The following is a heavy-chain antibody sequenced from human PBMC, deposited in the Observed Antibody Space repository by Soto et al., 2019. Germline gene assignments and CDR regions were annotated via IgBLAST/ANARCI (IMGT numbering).Heavy chain of an antibody. CDR2: IKQDGSEI. CDR1: GFTFSNYW. CDR3: ARKLVEY. J-gene: IGHJ4*02. D-gene: IGHD6-13*01. Sequence: EVQLVESGGGLVQPGGSLRLSCAASGFTFSNYWMSWVRQAPGKGLEWVANIKQDGSEIYYVDSVKGRFTISRDNGKNSLYLQMNSLRVEDTAVYYCARKLVEYWGQRTLVTVSS. V-gene: IGHV3-7*01.